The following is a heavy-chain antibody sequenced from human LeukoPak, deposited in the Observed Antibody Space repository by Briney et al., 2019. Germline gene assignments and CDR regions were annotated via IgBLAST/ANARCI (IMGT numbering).Heavy chain of an antibody. J-gene: IGHJ3*02. V-gene: IGHV3-7*03. Sequence: GGSLRLSCAASGFTFSNYWMTWVRQAPGKGLEWVANIRQDGREKNYVDSVKGRFTISRDNAKNSLILQMNRLRAEDTALYYCARVARPRTILTYAFDIWGQGTMVTVSS. D-gene: IGHD5-24*01. CDR1: GFTFSNYW. CDR2: IRQDGREK. CDR3: ARVARPRTILTYAFDI.